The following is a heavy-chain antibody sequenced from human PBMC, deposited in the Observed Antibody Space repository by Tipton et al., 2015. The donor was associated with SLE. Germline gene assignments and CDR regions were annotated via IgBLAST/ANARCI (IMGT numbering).Heavy chain of an antibody. CDR2: VYHWGNT. Sequence: TLSLTCTVSGYFISSGFYWGWIRQFPGKGLEWIGNVYHWGNTYYNPSLRRRVTMSIATSQNQFSLKLTSVTAADTAVYYCATGIIVKFSGSLPIYAYSTWGQGTMVTVSS. J-gene: IGHJ3*01. V-gene: IGHV4-38-2*02. D-gene: IGHD3-16*01. CDR1: GYFISSGFY. CDR3: ATGIIVKFSGSLPIYAYST.